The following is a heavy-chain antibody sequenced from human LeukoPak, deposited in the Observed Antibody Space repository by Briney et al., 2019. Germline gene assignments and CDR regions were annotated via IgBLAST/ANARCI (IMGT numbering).Heavy chain of an antibody. D-gene: IGHD3-22*01. CDR3: VRNFDSYNAFDI. V-gene: IGHV4-31*03. CDR1: GGSLSIGGYY. CDR2: ICYNGNT. Sequence: PSETLSLTCTVSGGSLSIGGYYWSWIRQHPGKGLEWIGYICYNGNTYYNPSLKSRLTISGDTSENQCSLKLSSVTAADTAVYYCVRNFDSYNAFDIWGQGTMVTVSS. J-gene: IGHJ3*02.